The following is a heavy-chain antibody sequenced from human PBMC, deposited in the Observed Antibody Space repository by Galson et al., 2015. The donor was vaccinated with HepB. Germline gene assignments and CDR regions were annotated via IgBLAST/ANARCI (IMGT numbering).Heavy chain of an antibody. V-gene: IGHV3-33*01. CDR1: GFTFSSYG. Sequence: SLRLSCAASGFTFSSYGMHWVRQAPGKGLEWVAVIWYDGSNKYYADSVKGRFTISRDNSKNTLYLQMNSLRAEDTAVYYCARDRYYYGSGSYYTGPYYYYGMDVWGQGTTVTVSS. D-gene: IGHD3-10*01. CDR3: ARDRYYYGSGSYYTGPYYYYGMDV. J-gene: IGHJ6*02. CDR2: IWYDGSNK.